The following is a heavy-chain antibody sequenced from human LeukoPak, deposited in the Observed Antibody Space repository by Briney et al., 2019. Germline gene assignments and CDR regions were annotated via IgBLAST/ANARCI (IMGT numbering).Heavy chain of an antibody. CDR2: INSDGSST. V-gene: IGHV3-74*01. CDR1: AFTFSRYW. Sequence: SGGSLRLSCAASAFTFSRYWMHWVRQAPGKGLVWVSRINSDGSSTSYADSVKGRFTISRDNAKNTLYLQMNSLRAEDTAMYCCARGSDCSGGSCYSYWYFDLWGRGTLVTVSS. CDR3: ARGSDCSGGSCYSYWYFDL. D-gene: IGHD2-15*01. J-gene: IGHJ2*01.